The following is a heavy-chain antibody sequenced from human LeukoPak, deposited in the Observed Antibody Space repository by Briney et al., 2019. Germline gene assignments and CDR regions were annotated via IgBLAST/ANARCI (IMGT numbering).Heavy chain of an antibody. Sequence: GGSLRLSCAVSGFTFTSYWMSWVRQAPGKGLEWVANINEDGSYKFHADSVKGRLTISGDNAKNSLYLQMNSLRADDTAVYYCARDATRGGDNDYWGQGTRVIVSS. V-gene: IGHV3-7*01. CDR2: INEDGSYK. J-gene: IGHJ4*02. CDR1: GFTFTSYW. CDR3: ARDATRGGDNDY. D-gene: IGHD2-21*02.